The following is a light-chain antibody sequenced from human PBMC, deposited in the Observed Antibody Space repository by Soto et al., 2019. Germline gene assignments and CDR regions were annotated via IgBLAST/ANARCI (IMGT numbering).Light chain of an antibody. CDR1: QSVSSF. V-gene: IGKV3-11*01. J-gene: IGKJ4*01. CDR2: DAS. CDR3: QQGSNWHPGLT. Sequence: EIVLTQSPATLSLSPGERATLSCRASQSVSSFLAWYQQKPGQAPRLLIYDASIRATGIPARFSGSGSGTDFTLTISSLEPEDFAVYYCQQGSNWHPGLTFGAGTKVDIX.